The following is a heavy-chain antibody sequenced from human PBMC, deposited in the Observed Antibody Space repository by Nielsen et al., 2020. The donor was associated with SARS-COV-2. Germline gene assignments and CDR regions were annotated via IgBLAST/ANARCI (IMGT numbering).Heavy chain of an antibody. CDR2: SSWNSGSI. CDR1: GFTFDDYA. D-gene: IGHD3-22*01. Sequence: GGSLRLSCAASGFTFDDYAMHWVRQAPGKGLEWVSGSSWNSGSIGYADSVKGRFTISRDNAKNSLYLQMNSLRAEDTALYYCAKDISWGYYDSTTGGPYFDYWGQGTLVTVSS. CDR3: AKDISWGYYDSTTGGPYFDY. J-gene: IGHJ4*02. V-gene: IGHV3-9*01.